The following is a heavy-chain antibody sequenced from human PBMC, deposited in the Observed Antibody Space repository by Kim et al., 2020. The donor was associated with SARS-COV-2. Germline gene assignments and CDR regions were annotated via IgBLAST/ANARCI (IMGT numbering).Heavy chain of an antibody. J-gene: IGHJ6*02. Sequence: GGSLRLSCTASGFTFGDYAMSWVRQAPGKGLEWVGFIRSKAYGGTTEYAASVKGRFTISRDDSKSIAYLQMNSLKTEDTAVYYCTSCVEMATIHYYYYYGMDVWGQGTTVTVSS. CDR1: GFTFGDYA. D-gene: IGHD5-12*01. V-gene: IGHV3-49*04. CDR3: TSCVEMATIHYYYYYGMDV. CDR2: IRSKAYGGTT.